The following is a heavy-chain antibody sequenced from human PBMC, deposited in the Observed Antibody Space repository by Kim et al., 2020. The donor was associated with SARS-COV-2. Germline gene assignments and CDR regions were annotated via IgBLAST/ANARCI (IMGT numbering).Heavy chain of an antibody. Sequence: GGSLRRSCAASGFTFSSYAMHWVRQAPGKGLEWVAVISYDGSNKYYADSVKGRFTISRDNSKNTLYLQMNSLRAEDTAVYYCARDVGGQGGMDVWGQGTTVTVSS. CDR1: GFTFSSYA. D-gene: IGHD1-26*01. V-gene: IGHV3-30-3*01. J-gene: IGHJ6*02. CDR3: ARDVGGQGGMDV. CDR2: ISYDGSNK.